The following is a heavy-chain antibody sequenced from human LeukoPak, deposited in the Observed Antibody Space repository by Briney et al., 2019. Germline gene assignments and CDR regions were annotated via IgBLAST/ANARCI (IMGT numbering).Heavy chain of an antibody. J-gene: IGHJ4*02. CDR2: INRDGSEK. D-gene: IGHD6-13*01. V-gene: IGHV3-7*01. CDR1: GFTFSSYW. Sequence: GSLRLSCVASGFTFSSYWMSWVRQAPGKGLEWVANINRDGSEKYYVDSVKGRFTISRDNAKNSLYLQMNSLRAEDTAVYYCARDYPAAGDYWGQGTLVTVSS. CDR3: ARDYPAAGDY.